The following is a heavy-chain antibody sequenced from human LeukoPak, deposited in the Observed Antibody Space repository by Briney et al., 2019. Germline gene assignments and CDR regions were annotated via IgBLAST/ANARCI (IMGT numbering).Heavy chain of an antibody. J-gene: IGHJ4*02. V-gene: IGHV3-23*01. CDR2: ISGSGGST. D-gene: IGHD3-10*01. Sequence: GGSLRLSCAASGFTVSNYYMSWVRQAPGKGLEWVSAISGSGGSTYYADSVKGRFTISRDNSKNTLYLQMNSLRAEDTAVYYCAKGATVRGVISYFDYWGQGTLVTVSS. CDR3: AKGATVRGVISYFDY. CDR1: GFTVSNYY.